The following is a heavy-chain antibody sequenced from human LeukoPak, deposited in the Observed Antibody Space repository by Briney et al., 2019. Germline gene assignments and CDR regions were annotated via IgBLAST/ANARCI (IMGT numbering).Heavy chain of an antibody. V-gene: IGHV4-30-4*01. CDR1: GGSISGGDYY. CDR3: ARDQWTYYFDY. CDR2: IYYSGST. D-gene: IGHD6-19*01. Sequence: KPSQTLSLTCTVSGGSISGGDYYWSWIRQPPGKGLEWIGYIYYSGSTYYNPSLKSRVTISVDTSNNQFSLEVSSVTAADTAVYYCARDQWTYYFDYWGQGTLVTVSS. J-gene: IGHJ4*02.